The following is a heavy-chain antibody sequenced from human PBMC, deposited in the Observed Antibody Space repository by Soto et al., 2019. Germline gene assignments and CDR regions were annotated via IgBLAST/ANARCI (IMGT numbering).Heavy chain of an antibody. CDR3: ARDLGSYGMDV. V-gene: IGHV3-33*01. CDR1: GFTFSIYG. CDR2: IWYDGSNK. Sequence: GGSVRLSFAASGFTFSIYGMHWVRQAPGKGLEWVAVIWYDGSNKYYADSVKGRFTISRDNSKNTLYLQMNSLRAEDTAVYYCARDLGSYGMDVWGQGTTVTVSS. D-gene: IGHD3-10*01. J-gene: IGHJ6*02.